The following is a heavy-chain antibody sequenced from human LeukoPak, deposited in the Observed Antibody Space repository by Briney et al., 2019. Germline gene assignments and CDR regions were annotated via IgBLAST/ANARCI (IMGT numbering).Heavy chain of an antibody. Sequence: ASETLSLTCTVSGGSISSSSYYWGWIRQPPGKGLEWIGSIYYSGSTYYNPSLKSRVTISVDTSKNQFSLKLSSVTAADTAVYYCASVGPPAGTQSYYFDYWGQGTLVTVSS. V-gene: IGHV4-39*07. CDR2: IYYSGST. CDR3: ASVGPPAGTQSYYFDY. D-gene: IGHD6-19*01. J-gene: IGHJ4*02. CDR1: GGSISSSSYY.